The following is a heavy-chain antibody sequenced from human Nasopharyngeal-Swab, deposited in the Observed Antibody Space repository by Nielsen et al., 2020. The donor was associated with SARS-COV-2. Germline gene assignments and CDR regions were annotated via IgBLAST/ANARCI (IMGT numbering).Heavy chain of an antibody. V-gene: IGHV4-34*01. CDR3: ARHDSSGWYFDY. CDR2: VNHSGST. J-gene: IGHJ4*02. D-gene: IGHD6-19*01. CDR1: GGSFSDYN. Sequence: SETLSLTCAVYGGSFSDYNWSWIRQPPGKGLEWIGEVNHSGSTNYNPSLKSRVTMSVDSSKNQFSLKLNSVTAADTAVYYCARHDSSGWYFDYWGQGTLVTVSS.